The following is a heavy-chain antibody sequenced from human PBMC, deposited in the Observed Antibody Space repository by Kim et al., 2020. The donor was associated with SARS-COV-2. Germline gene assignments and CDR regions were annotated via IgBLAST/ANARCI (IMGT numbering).Heavy chain of an antibody. CDR2: IYYSGST. Sequence: SETLSLTCTVSGGSISSGGYYWSWIRQHPGKGLEWIGYIYYSGSTYYNPSLKSRVTISVDTSKNQFSLKLSSVTAADTAVYYCARARSFTIFGVVDAFDIWGQGTMVTVSS. D-gene: IGHD3-3*01. V-gene: IGHV4-31*03. CDR1: GGSISSGGYY. CDR3: ARARSFTIFGVVDAFDI. J-gene: IGHJ3*02.